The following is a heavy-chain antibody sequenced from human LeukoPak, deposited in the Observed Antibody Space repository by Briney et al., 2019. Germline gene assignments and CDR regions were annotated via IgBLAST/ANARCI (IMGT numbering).Heavy chain of an antibody. CDR2: INPNSGGT. CDR1: GYTFTGYY. D-gene: IGHD3-9*01. Sequence: ASVKVSCKASGYTFTGYYMHWVRQAPGQGLEWMGWINPNSGGTNYAQKFQGKVTMTRDTSISTAYMELSRLRSDDTAVYYCARGPLIRYFDWLPLSLDYWGQGTLVTVSS. V-gene: IGHV1-2*02. J-gene: IGHJ4*02. CDR3: ARGPLIRYFDWLPLSLDY.